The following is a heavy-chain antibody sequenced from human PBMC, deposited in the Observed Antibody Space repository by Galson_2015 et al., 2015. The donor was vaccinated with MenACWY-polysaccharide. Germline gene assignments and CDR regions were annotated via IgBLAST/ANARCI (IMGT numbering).Heavy chain of an antibody. Sequence: SLRLSCAASGFVFNNYWMGWIRQSPGKGLERVANIKHDGSETYYLDSVKGRFVVSRDNARNSLYLRMSSLRAEDTAVYYCVRDWWCGRAACYYFDFWGQGTLVTVSS. CDR1: GFVFNNYW. CDR3: VRDWWCGRAACYYFDF. CDR2: IKHDGSET. J-gene: IGHJ4*02. D-gene: IGHD2-8*02. V-gene: IGHV3-7*01.